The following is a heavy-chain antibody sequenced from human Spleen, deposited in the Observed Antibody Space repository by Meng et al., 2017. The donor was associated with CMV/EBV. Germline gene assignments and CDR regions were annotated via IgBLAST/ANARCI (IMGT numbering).Heavy chain of an antibody. J-gene: IGHJ6*02. CDR1: GGPIRSGGYY. CDR3: ARLRIPARRVQYGLDA. CDR2: IHYSGNT. V-gene: IGHV4-39*01. D-gene: IGHD6-6*01. Sequence: SETLSLTCTVSGGPIRSGGYYWAWIRQPPGKGLEWIGSIHYSGNTYYKSSLKSRLTIFVDTSKNEFSQRLTSVTAADTAVYFCARLRIPARRVQYGLDAWGQGTTVTVSS.